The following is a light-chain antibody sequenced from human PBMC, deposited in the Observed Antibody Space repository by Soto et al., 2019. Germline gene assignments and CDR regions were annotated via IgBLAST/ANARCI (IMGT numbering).Light chain of an antibody. CDR2: GTS. CDR1: QSVSRN. CDR3: QQYNNWPLT. V-gene: IGKV3-15*01. Sequence: EIVMTQSPATLSVSPGEKTTLSCRASQSVSRNLAWYQQKPGQTPSLLIYGTSTRANGVPARFSASGAGTEFNLTISSLQSEDFAVYYCQQYNNWPLTFGRGPKVEIK. J-gene: IGKJ4*01.